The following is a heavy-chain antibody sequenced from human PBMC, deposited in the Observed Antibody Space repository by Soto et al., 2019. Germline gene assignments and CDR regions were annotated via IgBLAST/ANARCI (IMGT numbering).Heavy chain of an antibody. CDR1: GFTFSKAW. J-gene: IGHJ6*02. CDR2: IRSNADGGTV. Sequence: DVQLVESGGGLVNPGGSLRLSCRTSGFTFSKAWMRWVRQAPGKGLEWVGRIRSNADGGTVEYAAPVKGRFIISRDDSTNTLNLQMNSLDTEDTGVYYCTAAGVRGVVMSGMAVWGQGTAVTVSS. V-gene: IGHV3-15*01. CDR3: TAAGVRGVVMSGMAV. D-gene: IGHD3-10*01.